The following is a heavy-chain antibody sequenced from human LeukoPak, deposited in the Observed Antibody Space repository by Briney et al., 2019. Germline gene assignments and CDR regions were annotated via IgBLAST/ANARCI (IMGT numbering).Heavy chain of an antibody. V-gene: IGHV4-39*07. Sequence: TSETLSLTCTVSGGSISSSSYYWGWIRQPPGKGLEWIGSIYYSGSAYYNPSLKSRVTISVDTSKNQFSLKLSSVTAADTAVYYCARGGVLLWFGELPYFDYWGQGTLVTVSS. CDR1: GGSISSSSYY. J-gene: IGHJ4*02. D-gene: IGHD3-10*01. CDR3: ARGGVLLWFGELPYFDY. CDR2: IYYSGSA.